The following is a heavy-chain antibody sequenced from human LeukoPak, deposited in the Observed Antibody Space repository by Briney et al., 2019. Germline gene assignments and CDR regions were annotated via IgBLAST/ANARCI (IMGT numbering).Heavy chain of an antibody. D-gene: IGHD3-3*01. CDR2: IYYSGST. Sequence: SQTLSLTCTVSGGSISSGDYYWSWIRQPPGKGLEWIGYIYYSGSTYYNPSLKSRVTISVDTSKNQFSLKLSPVTAADTAVYYCARVVTIFGVVPDYWGQGTLVTVSS. CDR1: GGSISSGDYY. CDR3: ARVVTIFGVVPDY. V-gene: IGHV4-30-4*08. J-gene: IGHJ4*02.